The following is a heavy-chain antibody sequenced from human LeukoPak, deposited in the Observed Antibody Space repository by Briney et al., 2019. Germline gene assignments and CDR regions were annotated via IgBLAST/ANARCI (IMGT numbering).Heavy chain of an antibody. Sequence: GGSLRLSCAASGFTFSSYAMSWVRQAPGKGLEWVSAISGSGGSTYYADSVKGRFTISRDNSKNTLYLQMNSLRAEGTAVYYCAKDGGEPAALGSYYYGMDVWGQGTTVTVSS. CDR2: ISGSGGST. V-gene: IGHV3-23*01. CDR3: AKDGGEPAALGSYYYGMDV. D-gene: IGHD2-2*01. J-gene: IGHJ6*02. CDR1: GFTFSSYA.